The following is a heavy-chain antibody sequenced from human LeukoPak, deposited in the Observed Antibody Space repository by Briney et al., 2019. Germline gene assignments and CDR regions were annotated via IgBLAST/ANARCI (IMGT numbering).Heavy chain of an antibody. V-gene: IGHV3-74*01. J-gene: IGHJ4*02. CDR3: AREKKSSTSMDY. Sequence: GGSLRLSCAASGFTFSTYWMHWVRQAPGKGLVWVSRINTDGSTATYADSVKGRFTISRDNAKNTLYLQMNSLRAEDTAVYYCAREKKSSTSMDYWGQGTLVTVST. CDR2: INTDGSTA. D-gene: IGHD2-2*01. CDR1: GFTFSTYW.